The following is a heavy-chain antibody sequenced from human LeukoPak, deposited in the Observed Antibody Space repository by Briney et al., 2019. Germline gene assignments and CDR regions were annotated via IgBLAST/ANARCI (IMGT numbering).Heavy chain of an antibody. CDR3: ARGLRGYDYGFFDY. CDR1: GYTFTDYY. Sequence: GASVKVSCKASGYTFTDYYMHWVRQAPGQGLEWMGWINPNSGGTNYAQKFQGWVTMTRDASISTAYMELSRLRSDDTAVYYCARGLRGYDYGFFDYWGQGTLVTVSS. J-gene: IGHJ4*02. V-gene: IGHV1-2*04. CDR2: INPNSGGT. D-gene: IGHD5-12*01.